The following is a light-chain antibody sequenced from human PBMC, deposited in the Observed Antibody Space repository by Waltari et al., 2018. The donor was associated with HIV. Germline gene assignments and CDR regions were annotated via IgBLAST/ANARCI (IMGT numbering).Light chain of an antibody. Sequence: QSVLTQPPSASGTPGQGVTIPCSGSRSNIGKNNGYWYQQLPRTPPRLLIQRNDQRPSGVSDRFSGSKSVTSASLAISGLRYDDEAEYFCATWDDSLSAWLFGGGTKVTVL. V-gene: IGLV1-47*01. CDR2: RND. CDR3: ATWDDSLSAWL. J-gene: IGLJ3*02. CDR1: RSNIGKNN.